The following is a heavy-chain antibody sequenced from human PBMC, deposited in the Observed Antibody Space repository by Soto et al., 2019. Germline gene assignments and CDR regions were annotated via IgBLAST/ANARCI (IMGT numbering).Heavy chain of an antibody. V-gene: IGHV3-23*01. CDR2: NSGSGGST. J-gene: IGHJ6*02. CDR1: GFTFSSYA. D-gene: IGHD6-13*01. CDR3: AKGLAAAGYYGMDV. Sequence: EVQLFESRGGLVQPGGSLRLSCTASGFTFSSYAMSWVRQAPGKALESVSANSGSGGSTYYEDSVKGRFTISRDNCKNTRELQMNILRAEDTVVYYCAKGLAAAGYYGMDVWGQGTTDTVSS.